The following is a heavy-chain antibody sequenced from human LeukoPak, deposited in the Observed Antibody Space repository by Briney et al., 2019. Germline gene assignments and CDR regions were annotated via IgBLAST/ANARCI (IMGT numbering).Heavy chain of an antibody. CDR1: GYTFTSYG. D-gene: IGHD2-15*01. Sequence: ASVKVSCKASGYTFTSYGISWVRQAPGQGLEWMGWISAYNGNTNYAQKLQGRVTMTTDTSTSAAYMELRSLRSDDTAVYYCARDLGYCSGGSCPDYWGQGTLVTVSS. CDR2: ISAYNGNT. CDR3: ARDLGYCSGGSCPDY. V-gene: IGHV1-18*01. J-gene: IGHJ4*02.